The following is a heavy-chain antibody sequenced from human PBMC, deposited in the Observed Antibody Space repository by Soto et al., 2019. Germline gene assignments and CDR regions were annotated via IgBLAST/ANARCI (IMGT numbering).Heavy chain of an antibody. J-gene: IGHJ6*02. CDR2: IYPGDSDT. CDR3: AASIFYYGMDV. Sequence: GESLKISCKGFGYTFTNYWIGWVRQMPGKGPEWTGIIYPGDSDTKYNPSFQGQVTISADKSITTTYLQWSSLKASDTAIYYCAASIFYYGMDVWGQGTTVTVS. CDR1: GYTFTNYW. V-gene: IGHV5-51*01.